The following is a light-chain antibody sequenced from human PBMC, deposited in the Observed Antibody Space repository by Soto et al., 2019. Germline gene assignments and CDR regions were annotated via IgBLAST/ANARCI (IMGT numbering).Light chain of an antibody. J-gene: IGLJ1*01. Sequence: QSVLTQPPSASGTPGQRVTISCSGSSSNIGSNTVNWYQQLPGRAPKLLIYSHNQRPSGVPDRFSGSNSGTSASLAISGLQSADEADYYCAAWDDSLNVHYVFGTGTKVTVL. V-gene: IGLV1-44*01. CDR1: SSNIGSNT. CDR3: AAWDDSLNVHYV. CDR2: SHN.